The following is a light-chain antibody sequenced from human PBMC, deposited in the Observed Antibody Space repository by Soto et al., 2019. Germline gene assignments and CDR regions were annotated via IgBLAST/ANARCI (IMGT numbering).Light chain of an antibody. CDR2: EVT. V-gene: IGLV2-14*01. J-gene: IGLJ2*01. CDR1: SSDVVGYNY. CDR3: SSYTSSNTLI. Sequence: QSALTQPASVSVSPGQWITISRTGTSSDVVGYNYVSWFQQSPGKAPKVMIYEVTNRPSGVSNRFSGSKSGNTASLTISGLQAEDEADYYCSSYTSSNTLIFGGGTKVTVL.